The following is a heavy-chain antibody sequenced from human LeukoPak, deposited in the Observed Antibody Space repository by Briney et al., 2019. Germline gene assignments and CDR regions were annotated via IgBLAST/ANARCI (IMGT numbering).Heavy chain of an antibody. CDR1: GFTFDDYA. CDR2: ISGDGAST. CDR3: AKDLRPRPHYYYGMDV. J-gene: IGHJ6*02. Sequence: PGGSLRLSCAASGFTFDDYAMHWVRQAPGKGLEWVSLISGDGASTYYADSVKGRFTISRDNSKNSLYLQMNSLRTEDTALYYCAKDLRPRPHYYYGMDVWGQGTTVTVSS. V-gene: IGHV3-43*02.